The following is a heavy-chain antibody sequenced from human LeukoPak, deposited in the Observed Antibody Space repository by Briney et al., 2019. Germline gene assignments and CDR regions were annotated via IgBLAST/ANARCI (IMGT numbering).Heavy chain of an antibody. CDR2: ISGSGGST. V-gene: IGHV3-23*01. Sequence: GGSLRLSCAASGFTFSSYAMSWVRQAPGKGLEWVSAISGSGGSTYYADSVKGRFTISRDNPKNTLYLQMNSLRAEDTAVYYCARELWFGELLALDYWGQGTLVTVSS. D-gene: IGHD3-10*01. J-gene: IGHJ4*02. CDR1: GFTFSSYA. CDR3: ARELWFGELLALDY.